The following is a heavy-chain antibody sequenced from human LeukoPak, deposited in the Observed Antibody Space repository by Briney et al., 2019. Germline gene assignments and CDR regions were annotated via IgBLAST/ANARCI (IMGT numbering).Heavy chain of an antibody. Sequence: PSETLSLTCSVSGDDISSSNWWTWVRQPPQKGLEWIGEVYHSGSTYYNPSLKSRVTISVDTSKNQFSLKLSSVTAADTAVYYCARGGNIVASYGLFDYWGQGTLVTVSS. V-gene: IGHV4-4*02. D-gene: IGHD5-12*01. J-gene: IGHJ4*02. CDR2: VYHSGST. CDR1: GDDISSSNW. CDR3: ARGGNIVASYGLFDY.